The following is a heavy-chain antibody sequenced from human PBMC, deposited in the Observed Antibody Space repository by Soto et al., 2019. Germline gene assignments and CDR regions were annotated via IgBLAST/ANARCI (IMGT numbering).Heavy chain of an antibody. CDR3: ARGVRSSGWFEKVEYFQH. Sequence: SETLSLTCTVSGGSISSYYWSWIRQPPGKGLEWIGYIYYSGSTNYNPSLKSRVTISVDTSKNQFSLKLSSVTAADTAVHYCARGVRSSGWFEKVEYFQHWGQGTLVTV. J-gene: IGHJ1*01. CDR2: IYYSGST. CDR1: GGSISSYY. V-gene: IGHV4-59*01. D-gene: IGHD6-19*01.